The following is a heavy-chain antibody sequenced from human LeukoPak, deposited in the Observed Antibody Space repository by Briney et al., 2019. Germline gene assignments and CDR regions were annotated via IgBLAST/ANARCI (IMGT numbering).Heavy chain of an antibody. V-gene: IGHV1-69*04. D-gene: IGHD3-3*01. CDR2: IIPILGIA. Sequence: SVKVSCKASGGTFSSYTISWVRQAPGQGLEWMGRIIPILGIANYAQKFQGRVTITADKSTSTAYMELSSLRSEDTAVYYCARDAILTYYDFWSGYPYFDYWGQGTLVTVSS. CDR3: ARDAILTYYDFWSGYPYFDY. J-gene: IGHJ4*02. CDR1: GGTFSSYT.